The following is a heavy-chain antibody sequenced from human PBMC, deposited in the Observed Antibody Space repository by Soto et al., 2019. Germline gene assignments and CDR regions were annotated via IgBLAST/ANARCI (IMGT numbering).Heavy chain of an antibody. V-gene: IGHV3-30-3*01. D-gene: IGHD3-9*01. CDR3: ARDDTHYDILTDSWFDP. CDR2: ISYDGSNK. J-gene: IGHJ5*02. CDR1: GFTFSSYA. Sequence: GGSLRLSCAASGFTFSSYAMHWVRQAPGKGLEWVAVISYDGSNKYYADSVKGRFTISRDNSKNTLYLQMNSLRAEDTAVYYCARDDTHYDILTDSWFDPWGQGTLVIVSS.